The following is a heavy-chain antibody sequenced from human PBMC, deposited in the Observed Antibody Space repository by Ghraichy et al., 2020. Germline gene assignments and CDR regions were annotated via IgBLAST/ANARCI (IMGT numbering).Heavy chain of an antibody. Sequence: ASVKVSCKASGSTFTTYYIHLVRQAPGQGLEWMGRIDPNSGGTKYVEKFQGRVTMTRDTSTSTAYMEVSRLRSDDTAVYYCARDFFSSITSPNYYYGMDVWGQGTTVTV. CDR1: GSTFTTYY. CDR3: ARDFFSSITSPNYYYGMDV. D-gene: IGHD3-10*01. V-gene: IGHV1-2*06. J-gene: IGHJ6*02. CDR2: IDPNSGGT.